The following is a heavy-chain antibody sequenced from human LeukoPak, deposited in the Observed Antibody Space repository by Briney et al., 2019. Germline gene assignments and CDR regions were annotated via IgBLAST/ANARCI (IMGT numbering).Heavy chain of an antibody. CDR3: AKTYRDYFDY. J-gene: IGHJ4*02. D-gene: IGHD5-18*01. CDR2: I. CDR1: GVTFNSYA. Sequence: GGSLRLSCAASGVTFNSYAMNWVRQAPGKGLEWISAIYADSVKGRFTISRDNAKNTVSLQLNSLRAEDTAIYYCAKTYRDYFDYWGRGTLVTVSS. V-gene: IGHV3-23*01.